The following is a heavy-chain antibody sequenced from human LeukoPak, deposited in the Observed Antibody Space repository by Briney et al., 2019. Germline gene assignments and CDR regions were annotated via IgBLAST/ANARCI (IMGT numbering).Heavy chain of an antibody. Sequence: GGSLRLSCAASGFTFSSYEMNWVRQAPGKGLEWVSYISSRGSTIYYADSVKGRFTISRENAKNSMYLQMNSLRAEDTAVYYCARNMVRGVPTFDYWGQGTLVTVSA. J-gene: IGHJ4*02. CDR3: ARNMVRGVPTFDY. CDR1: GFTFSSYE. D-gene: IGHD3-10*01. V-gene: IGHV3-48*03. CDR2: ISSRGSTI.